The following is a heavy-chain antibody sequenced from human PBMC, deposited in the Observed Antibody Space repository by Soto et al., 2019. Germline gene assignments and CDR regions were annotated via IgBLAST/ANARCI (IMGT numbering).Heavy chain of an antibody. CDR3: AKDRRAGGNSAFYFDF. V-gene: IGHV3-23*01. Sequence: SLRLSCAASGFKFSNYAMSWVRQAPGKGLEWVSLMSATGGGTYYADSVKGRFTISRDNSHNTLYLQVHSLTAEDTAVYYCAKDRRAGGNSAFYFDFWGQGAQVTVSS. CDR1: GFKFSNYA. CDR2: MSATGGGT. D-gene: IGHD3-16*01. J-gene: IGHJ4*02.